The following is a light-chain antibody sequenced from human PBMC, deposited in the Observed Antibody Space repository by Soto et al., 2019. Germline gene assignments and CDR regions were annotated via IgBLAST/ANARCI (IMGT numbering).Light chain of an antibody. Sequence: DIQMTQSPSTMSASVGDRVTITCRASQSIDSWLAWYQQKPGKAPKFLMYKASNLESGVPLRSSGSGSETEFTLTISSLQPDDFAIYYCQHYKSYPWTFGQGTKVELK. CDR2: KAS. CDR3: QHYKSYPWT. V-gene: IGKV1-5*03. CDR1: QSIDSW. J-gene: IGKJ1*01.